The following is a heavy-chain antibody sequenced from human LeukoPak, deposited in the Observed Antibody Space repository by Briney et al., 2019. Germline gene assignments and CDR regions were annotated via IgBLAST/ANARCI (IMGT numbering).Heavy chain of an antibody. D-gene: IGHD5/OR15-5a*01. J-gene: IGHJ4*02. V-gene: IGHV3-7*01. CDR3: ARGRSTDY. CDR2: IKQDGSEK. Sequence: GGSLRLSCAASGFTFGNYWMSWVRQAPGKGLEWVANIKQDGSEKYYVDSVEGRFTMSRDNAKNSLYLQMNSLRAEDTAMYYCARGRSTDYWGQGTLVTVSS. CDR1: GFTFGNYW.